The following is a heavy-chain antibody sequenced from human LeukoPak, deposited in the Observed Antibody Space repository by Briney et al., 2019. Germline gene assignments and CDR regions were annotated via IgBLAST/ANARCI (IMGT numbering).Heavy chain of an antibody. V-gene: IGHV4-59*01. D-gene: IGHD6-6*01. CDR2: IYNSGST. CDR3: ARAYGEYSSDY. CDR1: GGSISIYY. Sequence: PSETLSLTCTVSGGSISIYYWSWIRQPPGKGLEWIGYIYNSGSTNYNPSLKSRVTISVDTSKNQFSLKLSSVTAADTAVYYCARAYGEYSSDYWGQGTLVTVSS. J-gene: IGHJ4*02.